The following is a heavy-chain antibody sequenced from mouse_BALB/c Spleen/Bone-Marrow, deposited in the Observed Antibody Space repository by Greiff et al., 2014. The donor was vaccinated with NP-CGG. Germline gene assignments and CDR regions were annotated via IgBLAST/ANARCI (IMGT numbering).Heavy chain of an antibody. CDR2: TYPGSGST. CDR3: VTDPYYGRQYYFDY. V-gene: IGHV1-81*01. Sequence: VQLQQSGPELVKPGASVKMSCKASGYTFTDYVISWVKQRTGQGLEWIGETYPGSGSTYYNEKFKGKATLTADKSSNTVYMQLISLTSEDSAVFFCVTDPYYGRQYYFDYWGQGTTLTVSS. J-gene: IGHJ2*01. CDR1: GYTFTDYV. D-gene: IGHD1-1*02.